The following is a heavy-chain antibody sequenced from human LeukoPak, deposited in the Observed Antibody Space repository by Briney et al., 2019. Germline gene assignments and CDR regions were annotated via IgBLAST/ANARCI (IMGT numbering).Heavy chain of an antibody. CDR1: GGSISSGGYY. CDR3: AREILGYCSGGSCQRGYYYGMDV. V-gene: IGHV4-31*03. CDR2: IYYSGST. Sequence: PSQTLSLTCTVSGGSISSGGYYWSWIRQHPGKGLEWIGYIYYSGSTYYNPSLKSRVTISVDTSKNQFSLKLSSVTAADTAVYYCAREILGYCSGGSCQRGYYYGMDVWGQGTTVTVSS. D-gene: IGHD2-15*01. J-gene: IGHJ6*02.